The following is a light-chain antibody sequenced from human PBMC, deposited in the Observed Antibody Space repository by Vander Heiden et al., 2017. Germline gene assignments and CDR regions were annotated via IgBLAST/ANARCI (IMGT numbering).Light chain of an antibody. J-gene: IGKJ4*01. CDR1: QGINNR. CDR2: AAS. CDR3: QQSNSYPLT. Sequence: DIQMTPSPSSLSASVGDRVTITCRASQGINNRLAWFQQRPGKATKTLLYAASSLQSGVPSKFSGSGSGTDFTLTISSLQPEDFATYYCQQSNSYPLTFGGGTKVEIK. V-gene: IGKV1-16*02.